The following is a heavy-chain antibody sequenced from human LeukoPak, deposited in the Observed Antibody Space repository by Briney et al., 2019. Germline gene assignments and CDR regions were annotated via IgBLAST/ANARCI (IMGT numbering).Heavy chain of an antibody. CDR3: ARLHADTILTPHYYYIYV. CDR2: IYYSGST. D-gene: IGHD5-18*01. V-gene: IGHV4-59*08. CDR1: GDSLSVHF. Sequence: SETLSLTCTVSGDSLSVHFWSWVPQPPGKGLEWIGYIYYSGSTNYNPSLRSRATISIDTSMNQYFLRLTSVTAADTAVYYCARLHADTILTPHYYYIYVWGKGTTVTVSS. J-gene: IGHJ6*03.